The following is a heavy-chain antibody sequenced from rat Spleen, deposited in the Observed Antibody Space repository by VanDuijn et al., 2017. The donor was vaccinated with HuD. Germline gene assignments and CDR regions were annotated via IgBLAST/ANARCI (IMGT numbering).Heavy chain of an antibody. V-gene: IGHV5-31*01. Sequence: EVQLVESGGGLVQPGRSLKLSCVASGFTFNNYWMTWIRQSPGQGLEWVASITNTGGSTYYPDSVKGRFTISRDNAKSTLYLQMNSLRSEDTATYYCTSQVGSGDYFDYWGQGVMVTVSS. CDR1: GFTFNNYW. D-gene: IGHD4-3*01. CDR3: TSQVGSGDYFDY. CDR2: ITNTGGST. J-gene: IGHJ2*01.